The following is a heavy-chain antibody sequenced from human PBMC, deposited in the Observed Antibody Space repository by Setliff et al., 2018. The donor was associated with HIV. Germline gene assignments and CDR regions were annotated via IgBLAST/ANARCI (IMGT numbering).Heavy chain of an antibody. CDR2: IDHGGSP. D-gene: IGHD1-1*01. V-gene: IGHV4-34*01. Sequence: PSETLSLTCAVYGRSLSTYFWTWIRQSPGKGLEWIGEIDHGGSPTYNPSFKSRVSISLDTANKQFSLTLNSLTAADSALYFCAGGFPKYNFRLFDSWGQGTLVTVSS. J-gene: IGHJ5*01. CDR3: AGGFPKYNFRLFDS. CDR1: GRSLSTYF.